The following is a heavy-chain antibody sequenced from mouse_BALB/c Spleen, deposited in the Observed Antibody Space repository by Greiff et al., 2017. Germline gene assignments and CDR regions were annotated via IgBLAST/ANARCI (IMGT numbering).Heavy chain of an antibody. CDR2: IWRGGST. V-gene: IGHV2-5-1*01. CDR3: AAHYGSSYYFDV. D-gene: IGHD1-1*01. CDR1: GFSLTSYG. J-gene: IGHJ1*01. Sequence: VQLQQSGPSLVQPSQSLSITCTASGFSLTSYGVHWVRQSPGKGLEWLGVIWRGGSTDNNAAFMSRLSITKDNSKSQVFFKMNSLQADDTAISCCAAHYGSSYYFDVWGAGTTVTVSS.